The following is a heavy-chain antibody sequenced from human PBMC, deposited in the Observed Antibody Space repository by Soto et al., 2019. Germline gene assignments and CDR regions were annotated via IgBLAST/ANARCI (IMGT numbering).Heavy chain of an antibody. CDR1: GESLSGYF. CDR2: INHSGNT. V-gene: IGHV4-34*01. D-gene: IGHD3-3*01. CDR3: ARLGRNYDFWSGYNYYYAMDV. Sequence: QVHLQQWGAGLLKPSETLSLTCGVYGESLSGYFWSWIRQAPGQGMEWIGEINHSGNTNYNPSLKSRVTMSVDTFKKQFSLKLSSVTAADTAVYYCARLGRNYDFWSGYNYYYAMDVWGQGTAVTVSS. J-gene: IGHJ6*01.